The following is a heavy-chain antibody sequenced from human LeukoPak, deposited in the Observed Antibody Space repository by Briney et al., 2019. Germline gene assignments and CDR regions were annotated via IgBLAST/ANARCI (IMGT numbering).Heavy chain of an antibody. V-gene: IGHV4-38-2*02. CDR2: IYHSGST. D-gene: IGHD3-3*01. J-gene: IGHJ4*02. CDR3: ARDDRFLEWVPFDY. Sequence: PGGSLRLSCVGSGFTFSSYSMNWVRQAPGKGLEWIGSIYHSGSTYYNPSLKSRVTISVDTSKNQFSLKLSSVTAADTAVYYCARDDRFLEWVPFDYWGQGTLVTVSS. CDR1: GFTFSSYS.